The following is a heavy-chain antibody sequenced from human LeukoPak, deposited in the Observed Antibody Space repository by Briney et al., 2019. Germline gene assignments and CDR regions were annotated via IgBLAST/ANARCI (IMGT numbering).Heavy chain of an antibody. Sequence: PGGSLRLSCAASGFTFSSYWMHWARQAPGKGLVWVSRINSDGSSTSYADSVKGRFTISRDNAKNTLYLQVNSLRAEDTAVYYCARDHVSTPYAFDIWGQGTMVTVSS. CDR1: GFTFSSYW. J-gene: IGHJ3*02. D-gene: IGHD5/OR15-5a*01. CDR3: ARDHVSTPYAFDI. V-gene: IGHV3-74*01. CDR2: INSDGSST.